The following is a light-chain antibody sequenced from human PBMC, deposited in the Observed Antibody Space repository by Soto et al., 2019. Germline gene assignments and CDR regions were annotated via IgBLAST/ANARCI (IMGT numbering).Light chain of an antibody. Sequence: TVSTKTRGTVSLSPEKRATLSCTASQSASGSYLAWRQQKPGQAPSLRIYGASSRATGIPDRFTGSGSGTDVTITISRLEPADFAVDFCHHFGSCPPGSFGQGTRLEI. CDR2: GAS. CDR3: HHFGSCPPGS. CDR1: QSASGSY. J-gene: IGKJ5*01. V-gene: IGKV3-20*01.